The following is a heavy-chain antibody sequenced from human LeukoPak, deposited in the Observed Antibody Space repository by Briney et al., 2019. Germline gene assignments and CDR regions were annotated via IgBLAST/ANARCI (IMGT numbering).Heavy chain of an antibody. CDR1: GYSFTSYW. V-gene: IGHV5-51*01. CDR2: IYPGDSDT. J-gene: IGHJ4*02. CDR3: ARHYLGRRYCSGGSCHYYFDY. D-gene: IGHD2-15*01. Sequence: SGESLKISCKGSGYSFTSYWIGWVRQMPGKGLEWMGIIYPGDSDTRYSPSFQGQVTISADKSIRTAYLQSSSLKASDTAMYYCARHYLGRRYCSGGSCHYYFDYWGQGTLVTVSS.